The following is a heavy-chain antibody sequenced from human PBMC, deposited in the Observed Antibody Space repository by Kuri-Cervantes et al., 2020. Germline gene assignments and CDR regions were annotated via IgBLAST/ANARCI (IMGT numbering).Heavy chain of an antibody. V-gene: IGHV4-59*13. CDR2: IYCSGST. CDR3: ARENGYSGYGVYNY. CDR1: GGSISSYY. J-gene: IGHJ4*02. Sequence: GSLRLSCTVSGGSISSYYWSWIRQPPGKGLEWIGYIYCSGSTNYNPSLKSRVTISVDTSKNQFSLKLSSVTAADTAVYYCARENGYSGYGVYNYWGQGTLVTVLL. D-gene: IGHD5-12*01.